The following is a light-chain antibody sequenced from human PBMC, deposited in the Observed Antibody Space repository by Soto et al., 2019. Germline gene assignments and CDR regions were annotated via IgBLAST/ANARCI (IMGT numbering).Light chain of an antibody. CDR1: ALPKQY. V-gene: IGLV3-25*03. CDR3: QSADSRGTWV. CDR2: KDS. J-gene: IGLJ3*02. Sequence: SYELTQPPSVSVSPGQTARITCSGDALPKQYAYWYQQKPGQAPVLVIYKDSERPSGIPERFSGSSSGTTVTLTISGVQAEDEAVYYCQSADSRGTWVFGGGTKVTVL.